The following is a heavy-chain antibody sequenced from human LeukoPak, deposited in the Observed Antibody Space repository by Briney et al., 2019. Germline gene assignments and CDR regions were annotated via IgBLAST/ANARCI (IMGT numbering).Heavy chain of an antibody. CDR3: AKGTRLSITMVRPDFDY. D-gene: IGHD3-10*01. CDR1: GGSISSGSYY. CDR2: IYTSGST. V-gene: IGHV4-61*09. Sequence: SETLSLTCTVSGGSISSGSYYWSWIRQPAGKGLEWIGHIYTSGSTNYNPSLKSRVTISVDTSKNQFSLKLSSVTAADTAVYYCAKGTRLSITMVRPDFDYWGQGTLVTVSS. J-gene: IGHJ4*02.